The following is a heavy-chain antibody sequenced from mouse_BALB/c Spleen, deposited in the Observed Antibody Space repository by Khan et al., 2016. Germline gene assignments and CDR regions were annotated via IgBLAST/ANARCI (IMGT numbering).Heavy chain of an antibody. Sequence: EVQLQESGPGLVKPSQSLSLTCTVTGYSITSDYTWNWIRQFPGNKLEWMGYISYSGSTIYNPSLKSRISITRDTSKNQFFLQLNSFTTEDSATLVSTVSHCYGNVDDWSRSTTVTESS. D-gene: IGHD1-2*01. CDR3: TVSHCYGNVDD. V-gene: IGHV3-2*02. J-gene: IGHJ2*01. CDR1: GYSITSDYT. CDR2: ISYSGST.